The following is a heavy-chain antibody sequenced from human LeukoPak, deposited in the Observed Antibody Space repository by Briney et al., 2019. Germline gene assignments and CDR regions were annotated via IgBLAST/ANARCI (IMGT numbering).Heavy chain of an antibody. CDR2: ISYDGSNK. J-gene: IGHJ6*03. CDR1: GFTLSSYG. Sequence: QPGGSLRLSCAASGFTLSSYGMHWVRQAPGKGLEWVAVISYDGSNKYYADSVRGRFTISRDNSKNTLYLQMNSLRAEDTAVYYCAKDRLGGGHYYYYMDVWGKGTTVTVSS. V-gene: IGHV3-30*18. D-gene: IGHD3-16*01. CDR3: AKDRLGGGHYYYYMDV.